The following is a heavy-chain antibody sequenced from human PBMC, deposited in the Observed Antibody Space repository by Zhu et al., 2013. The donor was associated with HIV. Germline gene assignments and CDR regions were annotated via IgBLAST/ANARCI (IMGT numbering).Heavy chain of an antibody. D-gene: IGHD1-7*01. V-gene: IGHV1-8*01. J-gene: IGHJ4*02. CDR3: ARAPPRTTQSFHFDY. CDR1: GYTFTSYD. Sequence: QVQLVQSGAEVKKPGASVKVSCKASGYTFTSYDLNWVRQATGQGLEWMGWMNPNSGNTASAQRFQDRVTMTTDTSTSTAYMELRSLRSDDTAVYYCARAPPRTTQSFHFDYWGQGTQVIVSS. CDR2: MNPNSGNT.